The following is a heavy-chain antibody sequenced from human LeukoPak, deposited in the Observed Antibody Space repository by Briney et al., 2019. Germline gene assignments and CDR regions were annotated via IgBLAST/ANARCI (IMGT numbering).Heavy chain of an antibody. CDR3: ARDLVI. J-gene: IGHJ4*02. V-gene: IGHV4-31*03. Sequence: SQTLSLTCTVSGGSISSGGSYWSWVRQHPGKGLEWLGYIYYSGSTYCNPSLKSRLTILGDMSKNQFFLKLSSVTAADTAVYYCARDLVIWGQGTLVTVSS. D-gene: IGHD3-16*01. CDR1: GGSISSGGSY. CDR2: IYYSGST.